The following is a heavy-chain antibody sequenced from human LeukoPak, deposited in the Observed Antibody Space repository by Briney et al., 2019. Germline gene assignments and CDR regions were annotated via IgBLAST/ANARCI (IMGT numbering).Heavy chain of an antibody. Sequence: PSETLSLTCAVYGVSFSGYYWSWIRQPPGKGLEWIGEINHSGSTNYNPSLKSRVTISVDTSKNQFSLKLSSVTAADAAVYYCARPAGYPGLNYFDYWGQGTLVTVSS. V-gene: IGHV4-34*01. CDR1: GVSFSGYY. D-gene: IGHD6-25*01. CDR2: INHSGST. J-gene: IGHJ4*02. CDR3: ARPAGYPGLNYFDY.